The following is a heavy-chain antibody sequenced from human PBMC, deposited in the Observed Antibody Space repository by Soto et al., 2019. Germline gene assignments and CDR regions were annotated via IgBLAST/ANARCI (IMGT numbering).Heavy chain of an antibody. D-gene: IGHD6-25*01. CDR2: IYHSGST. CDR1: GDSISSDKW. V-gene: IGHV4-4*02. Sequence: QVQLQESGPGLVKPSGTLSLTCAVSGDSISSDKWWSWVRQPPGKGLEWIGEIYHSGSTKYNPSLESGVIISVDRPKTQSSLKLNSVTDADRAVYYCARGETQQQRDYWGQGTLVTVSS. J-gene: IGHJ4*02. CDR3: ARGETQQQRDY.